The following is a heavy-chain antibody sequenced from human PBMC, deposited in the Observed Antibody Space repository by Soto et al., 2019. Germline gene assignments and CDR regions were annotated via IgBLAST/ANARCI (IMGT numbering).Heavy chain of an antibody. D-gene: IGHD2-2*01. Sequence: GGSLRLSCAASGFTFSSYAMSWVRQAPGKGLEWVSAISGSGGSTYYADSVKGRFTISRDNSKNMLYLQMNSPRAEDTAVYYCAKEAYCTSTSCSTPPYWGQGTLVTVSS. CDR2: ISGSGGST. J-gene: IGHJ4*02. V-gene: IGHV3-23*01. CDR1: GFTFSSYA. CDR3: AKEAYCTSTSCSTPPY.